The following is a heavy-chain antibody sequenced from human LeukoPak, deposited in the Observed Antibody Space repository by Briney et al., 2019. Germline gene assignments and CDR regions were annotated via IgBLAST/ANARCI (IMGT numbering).Heavy chain of an antibody. CDR3: ARESVKYWEPGASDGMDV. Sequence: SVKVSCKASGGTFSSYAISWVRQAPGQGLEWMGRTIPIFGIANYAQKFQGRVTITADRSTSTAYMELSSLRSEDTAVYYCARESVKYWEPGASDGMDVWGQGTTVTVSS. V-gene: IGHV1-69*04. J-gene: IGHJ6*02. D-gene: IGHD1-26*01. CDR1: GGTFSSYA. CDR2: TIPIFGIA.